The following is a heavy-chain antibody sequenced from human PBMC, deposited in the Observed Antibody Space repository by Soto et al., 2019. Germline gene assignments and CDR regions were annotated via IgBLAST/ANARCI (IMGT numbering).Heavy chain of an antibody. CDR3: ARGYSHYAH. Sequence: PSETLSLTCTVPGGSVSRDSNFWSWIRQPPGKGLEWIGYTYYSGPSRYNPSLESRVTISIDSSKNQVSLTLTSVTAADTAVYYCARGYSHYAHWGRGTLVTVSS. CDR1: GGSVSRDSNF. V-gene: IGHV4-61*01. CDR2: TYYSGPS. D-gene: IGHD4-4*01. J-gene: IGHJ4*02.